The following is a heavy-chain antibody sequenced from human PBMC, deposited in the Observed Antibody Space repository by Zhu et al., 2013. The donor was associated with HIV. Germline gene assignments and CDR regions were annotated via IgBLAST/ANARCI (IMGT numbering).Heavy chain of an antibody. Sequence: QVQLVQSGAEVKKPGSSVKVSCKASGGTFSSYAINWVRQAPGQGLEWMGWISGYNGNTNYAQKLQGRVTMTTDSSTSTAYMELRSLTSDDTAVYYCATATGTTDFDYWGQGTLVTVSS. CDR1: GGTFSSYA. J-gene: IGHJ4*02. D-gene: IGHD1-7*01. CDR2: ISGYNGNT. V-gene: IGHV1-18*01. CDR3: ATATGTTDFDY.